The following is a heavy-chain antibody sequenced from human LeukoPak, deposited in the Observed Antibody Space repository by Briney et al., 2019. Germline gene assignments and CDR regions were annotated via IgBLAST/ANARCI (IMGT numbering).Heavy chain of an antibody. CDR2: TYYRSKWFN. CDR3: GRAEHDWGSDY. V-gene: IGHV6-1*01. J-gene: IGHJ4*02. CDR1: GDSVSGNSAT. D-gene: IGHD3-9*01. Sequence: SQTLSLTCAISGDSVSGNSATCNWIRQSPSRGLEWLGRTYYRSKWFNDYAVSVKGRITINPDTSKNQFSLHLNSVTPEDTAVYYCGRAEHDWGSDYWGQGTLVTVSS.